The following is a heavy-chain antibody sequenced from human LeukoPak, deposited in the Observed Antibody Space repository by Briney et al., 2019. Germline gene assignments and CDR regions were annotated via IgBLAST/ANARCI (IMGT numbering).Heavy chain of an antibody. D-gene: IGHD3-3*01. CDR1: GGTFSSYA. Sequence: ASVRVSCKASGGTFSSYAISWVRQAPGQGLEWMGGIIPIFGTANYAQKFQGRVTITADESTSTAYMELSSLRSEDTAVYYCARCNYDFWSGYYTGVLYYYYYGMDVWGQGTTVTVSS. J-gene: IGHJ6*02. CDR2: IIPIFGTA. V-gene: IGHV1-69*13. CDR3: ARCNYDFWSGYYTGVLYYYYYGMDV.